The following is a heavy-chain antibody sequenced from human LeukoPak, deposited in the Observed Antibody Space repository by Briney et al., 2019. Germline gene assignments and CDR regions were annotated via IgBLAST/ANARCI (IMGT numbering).Heavy chain of an antibody. CDR1: GGYISSYY. CDR2: IYHSGST. J-gene: IGHJ4*02. D-gene: IGHD5-24*01. Sequence: PSETLSLICTVSGGYISSYYWSWIRQPPGKGLEWIGYIYHSGSTNYNPSLKSRVTTSVDTSKNQLSLKLSSVTAADTAVYYCARGRDGYNSWGQGTLVTVSS. CDR3: ARGRDGYNS. V-gene: IGHV4-59*08.